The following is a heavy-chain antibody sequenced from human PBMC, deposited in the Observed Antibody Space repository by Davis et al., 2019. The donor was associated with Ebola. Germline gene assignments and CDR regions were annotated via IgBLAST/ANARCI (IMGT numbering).Heavy chain of an antibody. J-gene: IGHJ4*02. V-gene: IGHV3-21*01. Sequence: PGGSLRLSCAASGFTFSRYTMNWVRQAPGKGLEWVSSISSLSSSIYYADSVKGRFTIPRDNAKTSLYLQMNSLRAEDTAVYYCAREADYYDSSGYSHYFDYWGQGTLVTVSS. CDR2: ISSLSSSI. CDR3: AREADYYDSSGYSHYFDY. D-gene: IGHD3-22*01. CDR1: GFTFSRYT.